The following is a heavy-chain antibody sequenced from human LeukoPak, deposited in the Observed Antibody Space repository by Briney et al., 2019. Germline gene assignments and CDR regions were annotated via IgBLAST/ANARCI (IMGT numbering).Heavy chain of an antibody. J-gene: IGHJ4*02. D-gene: IGHD3-9*01. Sequence: SETLSLTCAVYGGSFSGYYWSWIRQPPGKGLEWIGEINHSEITNYNPSLKSRVTISVDTSENQFSLKLSPVTAADTAVYYCARAVTYHDVLTGYYGDYFDYWGQGILVTVSS. V-gene: IGHV4-34*01. CDR1: GGSFSGYY. CDR2: INHSEIT. CDR3: ARAVTYHDVLTGYYGDYFDY.